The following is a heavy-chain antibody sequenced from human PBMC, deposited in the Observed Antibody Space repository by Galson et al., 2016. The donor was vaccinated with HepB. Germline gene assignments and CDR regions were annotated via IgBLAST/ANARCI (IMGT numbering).Heavy chain of an antibody. V-gene: IGHV1-69*13. Sequence: SVKVSCKASGDTFSRYDINWVRQAPGQGLEWVGGILPFSPSEKFVQKFQGRVTFTADESTNTAYMETNSLISEDTAVYYCARGVDNSAYYFDSWGQGTLVTVSS. CDR3: ARGVDNSAYYFDS. CDR2: ILPFSPSE. D-gene: IGHD3-16*01. J-gene: IGHJ4*02. CDR1: GDTFSRYD.